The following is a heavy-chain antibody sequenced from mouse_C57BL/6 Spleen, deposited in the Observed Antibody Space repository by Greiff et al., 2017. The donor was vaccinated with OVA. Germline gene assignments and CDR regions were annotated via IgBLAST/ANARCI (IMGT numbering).Heavy chain of an antibody. CDR1: GYTFTDHT. CDR3: AKEGYYYGSSYWYFDV. CDR2: IYPRDGST. Sequence: QVQLQQSDAELVKPGASVKISCKVSGYTFTDHTIHWMKQRPEQGLEWIGYIYPRDGSTKYNEKFKGKATLTADKSSSTAYMQLNSLTSEDSAVYFCAKEGYYYGSSYWYFDVWGTGTTVTVSS. J-gene: IGHJ1*03. D-gene: IGHD1-1*01. V-gene: IGHV1-78*01.